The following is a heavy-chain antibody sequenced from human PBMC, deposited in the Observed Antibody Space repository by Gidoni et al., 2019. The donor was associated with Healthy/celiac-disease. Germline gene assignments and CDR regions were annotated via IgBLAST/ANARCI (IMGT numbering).Heavy chain of an antibody. CDR1: GFTFSSYS. Sequence: EVQLVESGGGLVKPGGSLSLSCSASGFTFSSYSMNWVRQAPGKGLEWVSSISSSSSYIYYADSVKGRFTISRDNAKNSLYLQMNSLRAEDTAVYYCARDLGTVTSLYYFDYWGQGTLVTVSS. D-gene: IGHD4-17*01. J-gene: IGHJ4*02. CDR2: ISSSSSYI. CDR3: ARDLGTVTSLYYFDY. V-gene: IGHV3-21*01.